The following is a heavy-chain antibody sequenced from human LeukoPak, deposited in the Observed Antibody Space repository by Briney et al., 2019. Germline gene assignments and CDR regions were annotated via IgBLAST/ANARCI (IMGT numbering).Heavy chain of an antibody. D-gene: IGHD6-13*01. V-gene: IGHV1-18*04. Sequence: ASVKVSCKASGYTFTGHYMHWVRQAPGQGLEWMGWISTYNGNTNSAQKLQGRVAMTTDTSTSTAYMELRSLRSDDTAVYYCARDLNEKRYSSSWRLGYWGQGTLVTVSS. CDR3: ARDLNEKRYSSSWRLGY. CDR2: ISTYNGNT. J-gene: IGHJ4*02. CDR1: GYTFTGHY.